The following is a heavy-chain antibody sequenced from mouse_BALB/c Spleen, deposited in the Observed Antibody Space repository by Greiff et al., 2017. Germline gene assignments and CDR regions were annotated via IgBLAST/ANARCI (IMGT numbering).Heavy chain of an antibody. CDR1: GFNIKDTY. Sequence: EVQLQQSGAELVKPGASVKLSCTASGFNIKDTYMHWVKQRPEQGLEWIGRIDPANGNTKYDPKFQGKATITADTSSNTAYLQLSSLTSEDTAVYDCARDGSTPYYFDYWGQGTTLTGSS. D-gene: IGHD1-1*01. CDR2: IDPANGNT. J-gene: IGHJ2*01. V-gene: IGHV14-3*02. CDR3: ARDGSTPYYFDY.